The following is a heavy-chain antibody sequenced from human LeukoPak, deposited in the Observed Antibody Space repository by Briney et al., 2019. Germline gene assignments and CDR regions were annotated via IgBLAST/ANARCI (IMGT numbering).Heavy chain of an antibody. Sequence: GGSLRLSCAASGFTFDDYTMHWVRQAPGKGLRWVSLISWDGGSTYYADSVKGRFTISRDNSKNSLYLQMNSLRTEDTALYYCAKDATQLGSSLYDYWGQGTLVTVSS. CDR3: AKDATQLGSSLYDY. J-gene: IGHJ4*02. V-gene: IGHV3-43*01. CDR2: ISWDGGST. CDR1: GFTFDDYT. D-gene: IGHD1-26*01.